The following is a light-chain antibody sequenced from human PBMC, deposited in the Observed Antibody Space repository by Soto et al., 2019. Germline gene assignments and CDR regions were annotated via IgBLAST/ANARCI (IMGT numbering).Light chain of an antibody. J-gene: IGLJ2*01. CDR2: ANS. CDR3: QSYDSSLSAVV. Sequence: QSVLTQPPSVSGAPGQRVTISCTGSSSNIGAGYDVHWYQQLPGTAPKLLIYANSNRPSGVPDRFSGSKSGTSASLAITGLQAEDEADYYCQSYDSSLSAVVVGGGTKLTVL. V-gene: IGLV1-40*01. CDR1: SSNIGAGYD.